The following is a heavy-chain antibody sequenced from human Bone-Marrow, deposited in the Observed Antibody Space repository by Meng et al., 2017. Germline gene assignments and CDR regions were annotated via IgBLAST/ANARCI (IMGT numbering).Heavy chain of an antibody. Sequence: GESLKISCVASGFTFSSYPLSWVRQAPGKGLEWVSAISGGSEDTHYADSVKGRFAISRDNSKNTLYLQMNSLRAEDTAVYYCNYYDILTDDAFDIWGQGTMVTVSS. V-gene: IGHV3-23*01. CDR3: NYYDILTDDAFDI. CDR2: ISGGSEDT. D-gene: IGHD3-9*01. CDR1: GFTFSSYP. J-gene: IGHJ3*02.